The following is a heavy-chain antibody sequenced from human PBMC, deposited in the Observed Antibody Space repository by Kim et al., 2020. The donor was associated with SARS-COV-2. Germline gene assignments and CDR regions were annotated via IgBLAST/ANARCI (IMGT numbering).Heavy chain of an antibody. CDR2: T. Sequence: TKYAKKFWGRVTVTRDTSTSTLYMELTSRRSEDTAVYYCAREGESLKHFDYWGQGTLVTVSS. D-gene: IGHD3-16*01. J-gene: IGHJ4*02. CDR3: AREGESLKHFDY. V-gene: IGHV1-46*01.